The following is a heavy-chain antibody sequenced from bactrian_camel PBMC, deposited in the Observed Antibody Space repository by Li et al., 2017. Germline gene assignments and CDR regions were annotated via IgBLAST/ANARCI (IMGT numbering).Heavy chain of an antibody. CDR2: IESGGGST. V-gene: IGHV3S40*01. Sequence: EVQLVESGGGLVQPGGSLRLSCVASGFTFSTYIMNCVRQAPGKGLEWVSAIESGGGSTDYADSVKGRFTISRDNAKNTLYLQMNNLKPEDSAMYYCATARPGMSWFVLLDEPEYTRWGQGTQVTVS. J-gene: IGHJ4*01. CDR3: ATARPGMSWFVLLDEPEYTR. CDR1: GFTFSTYI. D-gene: IGHD1*01.